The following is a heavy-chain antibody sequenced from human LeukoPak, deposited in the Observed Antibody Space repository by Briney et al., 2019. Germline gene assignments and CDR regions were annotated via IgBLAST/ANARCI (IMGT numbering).Heavy chain of an antibody. V-gene: IGHV4-59*01. CDR1: GGSISSYY. CDR2: IYYSGGT. Sequence: SETLSLTCTVSGGSISSYYWSWIRQPPGKGLEWIGYIYYSGGTNYNPSLKSRVTISVDTSKNQSSLKLSSVTAADTAVYYCARGLTRDAFDIWGQGTMVTVSS. CDR3: ARGLTRDAFDI. J-gene: IGHJ3*02.